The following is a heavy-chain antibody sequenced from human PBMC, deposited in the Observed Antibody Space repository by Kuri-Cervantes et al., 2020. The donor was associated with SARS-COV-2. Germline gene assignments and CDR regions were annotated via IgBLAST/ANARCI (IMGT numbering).Heavy chain of an antibody. CDR3: ARGKYYAFLSGYYGPIDY. J-gene: IGHJ4*01. CDR2: IYSGGSS. CDR1: GFTVSTNY. D-gene: IGHD3-3*01. Sequence: GGSLRLSCVVSGFTVSTNYMSWVRQAPGKGLEWVSVIYSGGSSHYADSVRGRFTISRDNAENSLYLQMNSLRAEDTAVYYCARGKYYAFLSGYYGPIDYWGQGTPVTVSS. V-gene: IGHV3-66*01.